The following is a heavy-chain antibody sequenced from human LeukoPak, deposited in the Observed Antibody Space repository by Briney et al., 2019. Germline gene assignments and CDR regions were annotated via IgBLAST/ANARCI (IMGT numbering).Heavy chain of an antibody. CDR3: ASGAFSSSWYYENYYFDY. Sequence: ASVKVSCKASGYTFTSYGISWVRQAPGQGLEWMGWISAYNGNTNYAQKLQGRVTMTTDTSTRTAYMDLRSLRSDDTAVYYCASGAFSSSWYYENYYFDYWGQGTLVTVSS. CDR2: ISAYNGNT. CDR1: GYTFTSYG. D-gene: IGHD6-13*01. V-gene: IGHV1-18*01. J-gene: IGHJ4*02.